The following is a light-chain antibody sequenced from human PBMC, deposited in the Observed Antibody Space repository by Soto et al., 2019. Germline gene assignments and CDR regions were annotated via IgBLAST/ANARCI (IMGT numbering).Light chain of an antibody. CDR2: KTS. V-gene: IGKV1-5*03. CDR3: QQYKSFSLT. CDR1: QSINNW. J-gene: IGKJ4*01. Sequence: DIQMTQSPSTLSASVGGRVTITCRASQSINNWLAWYQQKPGKAPKLLIYKTSNLESGVPSRFSGSGSGTEFSLTINSLQPDDFATYYCQQYKSFSLTFGGGTRVEVK.